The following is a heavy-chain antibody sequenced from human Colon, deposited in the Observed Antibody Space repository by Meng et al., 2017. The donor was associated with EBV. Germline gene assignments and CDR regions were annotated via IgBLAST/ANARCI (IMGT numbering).Heavy chain of an antibody. CDR3: ARVKDCGGDCYSDN. Sequence: QLQLQESGPGLVKPSXXXXRPXXFAGDSISSSPYYWGWIRQPPGKGLEWIGSIYYSGSTYYNPSLKSRVTISQDTAKNQFSLKLTSVTAADTAVYYCARVKDCGGDCYSDNWGQGTLVTVSS. CDR1: GDSISSSPYY. V-gene: IGHV4-39*07. CDR2: IYYSGST. D-gene: IGHD2-21*02. J-gene: IGHJ4*02.